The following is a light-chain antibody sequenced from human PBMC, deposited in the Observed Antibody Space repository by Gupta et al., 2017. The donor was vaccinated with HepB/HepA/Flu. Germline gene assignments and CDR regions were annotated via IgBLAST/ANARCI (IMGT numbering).Light chain of an antibody. CDR3: QEQSNWPLLT. CDR2: DAF. J-gene: IGKJ5*01. V-gene: IGKV3-11*01. CDR1: QSVGLS. Sequence: EIVLPQSPATLSLSPGESVTLSCRASQSVGLSFAWYQQKPGQAPRLLVYDAFNRAAGVPAKFSGSGSGTDFTLTISSLEPQDFAIYYCQEQSNWPLLTFGQGTRLDIK.